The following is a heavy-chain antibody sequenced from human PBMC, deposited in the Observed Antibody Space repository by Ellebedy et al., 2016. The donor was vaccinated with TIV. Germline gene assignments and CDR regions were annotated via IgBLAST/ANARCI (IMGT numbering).Heavy chain of an antibody. CDR2: INSDGSST. Sequence: GESLKISCAASGFTFSSYGMNWVRQAPGKGLVWVSRINSDGSSTSYADSVKGRFTISRDNSKNTMYLQMNSLRVEDTAVYYCVKPLNYGDYASWGQGTLVTVSS. CDR1: GFTFSSYG. CDR3: VKPLNYGDYAS. V-gene: IGHV3-74*01. D-gene: IGHD4-17*01. J-gene: IGHJ4*02.